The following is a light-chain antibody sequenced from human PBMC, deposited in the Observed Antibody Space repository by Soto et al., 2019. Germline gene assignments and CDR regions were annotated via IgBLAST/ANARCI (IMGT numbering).Light chain of an antibody. CDR2: GAS. CDR3: QHFVNSITWP. J-gene: IGKJ1*01. Sequence: EMVMTQSPSTLSVSPGERATLSFRASQSVSSNLAWYQQKPGQAPRLLIYGASTRATGIPARFSGSGSGTEFTLTISRLEPEDFAVYYCQHFVNSITWPFGQGTKVDI. V-gene: IGKV3-15*01. CDR1: QSVSSN.